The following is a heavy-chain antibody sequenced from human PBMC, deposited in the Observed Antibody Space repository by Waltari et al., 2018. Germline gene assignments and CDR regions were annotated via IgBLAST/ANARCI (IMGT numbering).Heavy chain of an antibody. D-gene: IGHD5-12*01. J-gene: IGHJ5*02. CDR1: GGSISSSSYY. Sequence: QLQLQESGPGLVKPSETLSLTCTVSGGSISSSSYYWGWIRQPPGKGLEWIGSIYYSGSTYYNPSLKSRVTISVDTSKNQFSLKLSSVTAADTAVYYCATQWLREGWFDPWGQGTLVTVSS. CDR3: ATQWLREGWFDP. V-gene: IGHV4-39*07. CDR2: IYYSGST.